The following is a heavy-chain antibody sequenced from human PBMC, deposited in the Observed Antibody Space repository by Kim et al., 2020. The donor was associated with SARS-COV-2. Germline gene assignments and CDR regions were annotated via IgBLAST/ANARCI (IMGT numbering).Heavy chain of an antibody. J-gene: IGHJ6*02. CDR2: ISGSGGST. CDR1: GFTFSSYA. V-gene: IGHV3-23*01. CDR3: AKDMASTPAAVSYYYYGMDV. Sequence: GGSLRLSCAASGFTFSSYAMSWVRQAPGKGLEWVSAISGSGGSTYYADSVKGRFTISRDNSKNTLYLQMNSLRAEDTAVYYCAKDMASTPAAVSYYYYGMDVWGQGTTVTVSS. D-gene: IGHD2-2*01.